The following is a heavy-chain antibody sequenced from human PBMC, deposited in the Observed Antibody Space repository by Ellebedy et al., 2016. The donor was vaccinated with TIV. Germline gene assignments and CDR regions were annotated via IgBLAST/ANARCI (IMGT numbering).Heavy chain of an antibody. CDR2: INHSGST. V-gene: IGHV4-34*01. CDR1: GGSFSGYY. CDR3: ARAPYGAYRYFDL. Sequence: MPGGSLRLSCAAYGGSFSGYYWSWIRQPPGKGLEWIGEINHSGSTNYHPSLKSRVTISVDTSKNQFSLKLSSVTAADTAVYYCARAPYGAYRYFDLWGRGTLVTVSS. J-gene: IGHJ2*01. D-gene: IGHD4-17*01.